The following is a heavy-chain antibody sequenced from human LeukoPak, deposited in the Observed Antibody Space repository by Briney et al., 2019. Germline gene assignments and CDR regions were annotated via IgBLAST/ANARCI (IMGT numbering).Heavy chain of an antibody. V-gene: IGHV3-23*01. CDR1: GFAFSSYA. Sequence: GGSLRLSCAASGFAFSSYAMSWVRQAPGKGLEWVSAISGSGGSTYYADSVKGRFTISRDNSKNTLYLQMNSLRAEDTAVYYCAKVCGASETYYYYYMDVWGKGTTVTVSS. CDR3: AKVCGASETYYYYYMDV. CDR2: ISGSGGST. J-gene: IGHJ6*03. D-gene: IGHD2-21*01.